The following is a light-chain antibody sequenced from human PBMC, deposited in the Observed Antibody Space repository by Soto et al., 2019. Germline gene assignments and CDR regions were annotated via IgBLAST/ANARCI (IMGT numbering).Light chain of an antibody. CDR3: QQSYSTPPWT. J-gene: IGKJ1*01. V-gene: IGKV1-39*01. CDR1: QSIVTY. CDR2: AAS. Sequence: DIQMTQSPSSLSASVGDRVTITCRASQSIVTYLNWYLQKPGKAPKLLIYAASNLQSGVPSRFSVCGSGTDFALNISSLPPEGFATYLCQQSYSTPPWTFGQGTKVEIK.